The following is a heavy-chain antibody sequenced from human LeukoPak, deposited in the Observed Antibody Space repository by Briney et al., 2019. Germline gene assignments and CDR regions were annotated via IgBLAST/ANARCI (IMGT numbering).Heavy chain of an antibody. Sequence: SETLSLTCTVSGGSISSGRYYWSWIRQHPGKGLEWIGYIYYSGSTYYNPSLKSRVAISVDTSKNQFSLKLSSVTAADTAVYYCAREGTAGTNLNWFDPWGQGTLVTVSS. D-gene: IGHD1-1*01. CDR3: AREGTAGTNLNWFDP. CDR2: IYYSGST. J-gene: IGHJ5*02. V-gene: IGHV4-61*01. CDR1: GGSISSGRYY.